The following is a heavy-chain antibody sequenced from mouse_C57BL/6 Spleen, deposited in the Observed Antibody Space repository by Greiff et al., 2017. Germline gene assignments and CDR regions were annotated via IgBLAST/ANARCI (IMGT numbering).Heavy chain of an antibody. CDR2: IDPSDSYT. CDR1: GYTFTSYW. D-gene: IGHD1-1*02. CDR3: AGWAWFAY. V-gene: IGHV1-50*01. Sequence: QVQLQQPGAELVKPGASVKLSCKASGYTFTSYWMQWVKQRPGQGLEWIGEIDPSDSYTNYNQKFKGKATLTVDTSSSTAYMQLSSLTSEDSAVYYCAGWAWFAYWGQGTLVTVSA. J-gene: IGHJ3*01.